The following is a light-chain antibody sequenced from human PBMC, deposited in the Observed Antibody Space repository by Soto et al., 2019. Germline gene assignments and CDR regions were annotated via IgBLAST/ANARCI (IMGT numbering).Light chain of an antibody. CDR1: SSDVGGYNY. Sequence: LTPPASVSGSPGQSITISCTGNSSDVGGYNYVSWYQQHPGKAPKLMIYDVSNRPSGVSNRFSGSKSGNTASLTISGLQAEDEADYYCSSYTSSSTLYVFGTGTKVTVL. CDR3: SSYTSSSTLYV. CDR2: DVS. J-gene: IGLJ1*01. V-gene: IGLV2-14*01.